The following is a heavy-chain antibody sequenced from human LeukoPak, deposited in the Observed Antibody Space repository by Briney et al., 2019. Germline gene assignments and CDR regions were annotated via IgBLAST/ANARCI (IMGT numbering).Heavy chain of an antibody. D-gene: IGHD2-2*02. J-gene: IGHJ4*02. CDR1: GYTFTSYG. CDR2: ISAYNGNT. V-gene: IGHV1-18*01. Sequence: SVKVSCKASGYTFTSYGISWVRQAPGQGLEWMGWISAYNGNTNYAQKLQGRVTMTTDTSTSTAYMELSSLRSDDTAVYYCARYLGYCSSTSCYTLGYFDYWGQGTLVTVSS. CDR3: ARYLGYCSSTSCYTLGYFDY.